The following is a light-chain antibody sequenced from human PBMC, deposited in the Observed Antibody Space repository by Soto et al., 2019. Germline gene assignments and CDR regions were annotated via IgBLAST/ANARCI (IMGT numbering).Light chain of an antibody. V-gene: IGLV1-40*01. CDR3: QSYDSSRSGYV. CDR1: SSNIGAGYE. CDR2: ENH. J-gene: IGLJ1*01. Sequence: QSVLTQPPSVSEAPGQRVTISCTGSSSNIGAGYEAHWYQQVPGTAPKLLIYENHKRPSGVPDRFSGSKSGTSASLAITGLQAEDEAEYYCQSYDSSRSGYVFGTGTPLTVL.